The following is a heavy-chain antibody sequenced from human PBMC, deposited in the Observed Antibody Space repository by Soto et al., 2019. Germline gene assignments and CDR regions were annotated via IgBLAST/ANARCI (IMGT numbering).Heavy chain of an antibody. V-gene: IGHV1-8*01. CDR1: GYTFTSYD. CDR2: MNPNSGNT. D-gene: IGHD3-10*01. CDR3: ATLSMVRGVYYFDY. Sequence: QVQLVQSGAEVKKPGASVKVSCKASGYTFTSYDINWVRQATGQGLEWMGWMNPNSGNTGYAQKFQGRVTMTRNTSISTAYMELSSLRSEDTDVYYCATLSMVRGVYYFDYWGQGTLVTVSS. J-gene: IGHJ4*02.